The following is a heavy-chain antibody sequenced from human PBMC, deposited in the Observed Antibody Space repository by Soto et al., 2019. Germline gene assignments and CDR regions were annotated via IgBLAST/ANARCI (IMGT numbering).Heavy chain of an antibody. CDR3: ARGPYSNYFDY. Sequence: GGSLRLSCAASGFTFSNYPMNWVRQAPGQGLEWVSDISGSGGSTYYADSVKGRFIISRDNSKNTLYLQMSSLRAEDTAVYYCARGPYSNYFDYWGQGTLVTVSS. CDR2: ISGSGGST. CDR1: GFTFSNYP. D-gene: IGHD4-4*01. J-gene: IGHJ4*02. V-gene: IGHV3-23*01.